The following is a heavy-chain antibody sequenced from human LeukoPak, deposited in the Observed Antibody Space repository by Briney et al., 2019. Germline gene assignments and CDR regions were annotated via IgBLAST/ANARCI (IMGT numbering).Heavy chain of an antibody. Sequence: GGSLRLSCAASGFTLSTYNMNWIRQAPGKGLEWVSYISSSSGTIYYADSVKGRFTISRDNSENTLYLQMNSLRAEDTAVYYCARSREHKYEVDYWGQGTLVTVSS. V-gene: IGHV3-48*01. D-gene: IGHD1/OR15-1a*01. J-gene: IGHJ4*02. CDR3: ARSREHKYEVDY. CDR2: ISSSSGTI. CDR1: GFTLSTYN.